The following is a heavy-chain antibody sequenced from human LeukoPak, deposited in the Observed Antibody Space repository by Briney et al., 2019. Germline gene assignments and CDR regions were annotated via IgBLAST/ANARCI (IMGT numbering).Heavy chain of an antibody. Sequence: PGGSRRLSCAASGFTFSSYGMHWFRQAPGKGLEWVAVISYDGSNKYYADSVKGRFTISRDNSKNTLYLQMNSLRAEDTAVYYCAKGRSSIAARPPLDYWGQGTLVTVSS. CDR1: GFTFSSYG. J-gene: IGHJ4*02. CDR2: ISYDGSNK. CDR3: AKGRSSIAARPPLDY. D-gene: IGHD6-6*01. V-gene: IGHV3-30*18.